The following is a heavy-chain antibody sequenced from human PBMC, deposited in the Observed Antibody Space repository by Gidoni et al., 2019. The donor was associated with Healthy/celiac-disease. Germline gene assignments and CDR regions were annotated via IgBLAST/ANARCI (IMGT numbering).Heavy chain of an antibody. CDR3: AKEQEEYYDFWSGYPSYYYYYYMDV. Sequence: QVQLVESGGGVVQPGRSLRLSCAASGFTFSSYGMHWVRQAPGKGLEWVAVISYDGSNKYYADSVKGRFTISRDNSKNTLYLQMNSLRAEDTAVYYCAKEQEEYYDFWSGYPSYYYYYYMDVWGKGTTVTVSS. V-gene: IGHV3-30*18. J-gene: IGHJ6*03. CDR2: ISYDGSNK. D-gene: IGHD3-3*01. CDR1: GFTFSSYG.